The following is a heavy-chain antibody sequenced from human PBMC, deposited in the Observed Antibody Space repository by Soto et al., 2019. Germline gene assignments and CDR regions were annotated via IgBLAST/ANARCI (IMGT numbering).Heavy chain of an antibody. CDR1: GFTFSSYS. D-gene: IGHD1-26*01. V-gene: IGHV3-21*01. CDR2: ISSSSSYI. CDR3: ARDGSGSYRNPPPDY. J-gene: IGHJ4*02. Sequence: GGSLRLSCAASGFTFSSYSMNWVRQAPGKGLEWVSSISSSSSYIYYADSVKGRFTISRDNAKNSLYLQMNSLRAEDTAVYYCARDGSGSYRNPPPDYWGQGTLVTVSS.